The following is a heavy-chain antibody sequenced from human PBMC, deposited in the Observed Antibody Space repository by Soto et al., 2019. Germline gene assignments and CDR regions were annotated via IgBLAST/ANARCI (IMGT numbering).Heavy chain of an antibody. D-gene: IGHD3-16*01. CDR3: ARHDGPNNWFDP. CDR2: IYYIGST. V-gene: IGHV4-31*03. CDR1: GGSISSGGYY. J-gene: IGHJ5*02. Sequence: SETLSLTCTVSGGSISSGGYYWTWIRQHPGKGLEWIGYIYYIGSTYYNPSLKSRVTMSLDTSKNQFSLKLSSVTAADTAVYYCARHDGPNNWFDPWGQGTLVTVSS.